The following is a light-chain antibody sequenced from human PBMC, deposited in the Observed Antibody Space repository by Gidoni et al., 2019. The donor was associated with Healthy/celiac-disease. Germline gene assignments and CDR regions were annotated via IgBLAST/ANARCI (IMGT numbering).Light chain of an antibody. CDR3: MQALQTPYT. CDR2: FVS. J-gene: IGKJ2*01. V-gene: IGKV2-28*01. CDR1: QSLMHSNGYNY. Sequence: DIVMTQSPLSMPVTPGEPASISCRSSQSLMHSNGYNYLDLYLQKPGKSPKLLIYFVSNRASGVPDRFSGSGSGTYFTLKISRVEAEDVGVYYCMQALQTPYTFGQGTKLEIK.